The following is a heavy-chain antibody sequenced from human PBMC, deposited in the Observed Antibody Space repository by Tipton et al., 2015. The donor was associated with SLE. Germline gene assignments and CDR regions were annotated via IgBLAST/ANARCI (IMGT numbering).Heavy chain of an antibody. D-gene: IGHD1-26*01. V-gene: IGHV4-59*01. Sequence: TLSLTCTVSGGSISSYYWSWIRQPPGKGLEWIGYIYYSGSTNYNPSLKSRVTISVDTSKNQFSLKLSSVTAADTAVYYCARGRLGDSQHHFDYWGQGTLVTGAS. CDR3: ARGRLGDSQHHFDY. CDR2: IYYSGST. CDR1: GGSISSYY. J-gene: IGHJ4*02.